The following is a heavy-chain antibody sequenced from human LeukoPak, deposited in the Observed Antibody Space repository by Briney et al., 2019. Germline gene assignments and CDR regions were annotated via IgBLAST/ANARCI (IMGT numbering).Heavy chain of an antibody. V-gene: IGHV3-30*02. Sequence: GGSLRLSCAASGFTLSSYGMHWVRQAPGKGLEWVAFIRDDGSKKYYADSVKGRFTIPRDNSKNTLYLQMNSLRAEDTAVYYCAKDLSDIVVVPAAMGIDYWGQGTLVTVSS. CDR3: AKDLSDIVVVPAAMGIDY. CDR1: GFTLSSYG. CDR2: IRDDGSKK. D-gene: IGHD2-2*01. J-gene: IGHJ4*02.